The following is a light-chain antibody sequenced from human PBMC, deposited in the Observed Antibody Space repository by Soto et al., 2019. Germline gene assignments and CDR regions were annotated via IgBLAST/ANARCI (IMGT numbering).Light chain of an antibody. CDR2: DVS. V-gene: IGLV2-14*03. CDR3: SSYTSASTVL. CDR1: SSDVGGYNY. Sequence: QSALTQPASVSGSPGQSITISCTGTSSDVGGYNYVSWYQQHPGKAPKLMIYDVSSRPSGVSNRFSGSESGNTASLTISGLQAEDEADYYCSSYTSASTVLFGGGTQLTVL. J-gene: IGLJ2*01.